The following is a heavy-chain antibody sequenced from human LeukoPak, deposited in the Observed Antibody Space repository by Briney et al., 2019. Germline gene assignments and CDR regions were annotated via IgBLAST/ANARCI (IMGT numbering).Heavy chain of an antibody. V-gene: IGHV3-30*03. J-gene: IGHJ6*02. CDR2: ISYDGSNK. CDR3: ARDCSSTSCYRHYYYYYYGMDV. CDR1: GFTFSSYG. Sequence: GGSLRLSCAASGFTFSSYGMHWVRQAPGKGLEWVAVISYDGSNKYYADSVKGRFPISRDNSKNTLYLQMNSLRAEDTAVYYCARDCSSTSCYRHYYYYYYGMDVWGQGTTVTVSS. D-gene: IGHD2-2*01.